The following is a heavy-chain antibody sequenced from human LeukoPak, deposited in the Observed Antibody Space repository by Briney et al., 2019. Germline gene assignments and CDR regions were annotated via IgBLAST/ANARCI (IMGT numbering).Heavy chain of an antibody. J-gene: IGHJ4*02. D-gene: IGHD6-19*01. Sequence: SETLSLTCAVYGGSFSGYYWSWIRQPPGKGLEWIGEINHSGSTNYNPSLKSRVTISVDTSTNQSSLQLSSVPAADTAVYYCARRLVYSSGWYSVAFDYWGQGTLVTVSS. CDR2: INHSGST. CDR1: GGSFSGYY. V-gene: IGHV4-34*01. CDR3: ARRLVYSSGWYSVAFDY.